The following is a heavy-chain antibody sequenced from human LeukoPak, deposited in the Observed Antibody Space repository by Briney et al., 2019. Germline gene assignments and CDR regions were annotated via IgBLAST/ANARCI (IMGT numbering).Heavy chain of an antibody. CDR2: INHSGST. CDR3: AREAYYDSSGYYTS. D-gene: IGHD3-22*01. Sequence: PSETLSLTCAVYGGSFSGYYWSWIRQPPGKGLEWIGEINHSGSTNYNPSLKSRVTISVDTSKNQFSLKLSSVTAADTAVYYCAREAYYDSSGYYTSWGQGTLVTVSS. CDR1: GGSFSGYY. V-gene: IGHV4-34*01. J-gene: IGHJ4*02.